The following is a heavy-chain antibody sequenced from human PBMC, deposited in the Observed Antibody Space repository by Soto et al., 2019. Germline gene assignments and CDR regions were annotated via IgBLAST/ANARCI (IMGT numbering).Heavy chain of an antibody. V-gene: IGHV3-64D*06. CDR3: VKPPGYYPDSYAYYTI. D-gene: IGHD3-22*01. CDR2: ISSDGGNT. CDR1: GFDFSSYG. J-gene: IGHJ4*02. Sequence: PRLSCSASGFDFSSYGIHWVRQAPGKGLEYVSAISSDGGNTYYADSVKGRFTISRDNSKNTLFLQMNILRAEDTAVYSGVKPPGYYPDSYAYYTIWGQGTLVTVSS.